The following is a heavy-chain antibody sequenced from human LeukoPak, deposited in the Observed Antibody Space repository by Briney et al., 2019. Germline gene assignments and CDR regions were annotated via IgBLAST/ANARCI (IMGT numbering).Heavy chain of an antibody. Sequence: GASVKASCKASGYTFTSYDINWVRQATGQGLEWMGWMNPNSGNTGYAQKFQGRVTMTRNTSISTAYMELSSMRSEDMAVYYCARGLVSVGYYYMDVWGKGTTVTVSS. CDR2: MNPNSGNT. D-gene: IGHD5/OR15-5a*01. CDR1: GYTFTSYD. J-gene: IGHJ6*03. CDR3: ARGLVSVGYYYMDV. V-gene: IGHV1-8*01.